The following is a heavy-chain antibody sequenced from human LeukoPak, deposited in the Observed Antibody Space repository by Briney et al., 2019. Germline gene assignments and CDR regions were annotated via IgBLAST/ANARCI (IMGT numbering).Heavy chain of an antibody. J-gene: IGHJ3*02. Sequence: PGGSLRLSCAASGFTFSSYGMHWVRQAPGKGLEWVAGISYDGSNKYYADSVKGRFTISRDNSKNTQYLQMNSLRAEDTAVYYCANLYYDILTGYYNVPDAFDIWGQRTMVTVSS. V-gene: IGHV3-30*18. CDR2: ISYDGSNK. CDR1: GFTFSSYG. D-gene: IGHD3-9*01. CDR3: ANLYYDILTGYYNVPDAFDI.